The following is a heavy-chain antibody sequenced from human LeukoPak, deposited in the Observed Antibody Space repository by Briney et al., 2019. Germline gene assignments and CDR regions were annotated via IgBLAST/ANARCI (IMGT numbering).Heavy chain of an antibody. CDR1: GGSISSYY. V-gene: IGHV4-59*01. J-gene: IGHJ3*02. CDR2: IYYTGSA. Sequence: SETLSLTCTVSGGSISSYYWNWIRQSPGKGLEWIGLIYYTGSANYNLSLKSRVTISVDTSKNQFSLKLSSVTAADTAVYYCARDVEFRYGGYEVGTFDIWGQGTLVTVSS. D-gene: IGHD5-12*01. CDR3: ARDVEFRYGGYEVGTFDI.